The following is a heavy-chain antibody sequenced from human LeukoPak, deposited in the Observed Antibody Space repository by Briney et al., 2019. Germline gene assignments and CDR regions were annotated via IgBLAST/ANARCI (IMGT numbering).Heavy chain of an antibody. CDR3: ARPGAGDSYGILTGRDAFDI. V-gene: IGHV5-51*01. CDR1: GYRFASYW. J-gene: IGHJ3*02. CDR2: IYPGDSDT. D-gene: IGHD3-9*01. Sequence: GESLKISCKGSGYRFASYWIGWVRQMPGKVLEWMGIIYPGDSDTRYSPSFQGQVTMSVDKSISTAYLQWSSLKASDTAMYYCARPGAGDSYGILTGRDAFDIWGQGTMVTVSS.